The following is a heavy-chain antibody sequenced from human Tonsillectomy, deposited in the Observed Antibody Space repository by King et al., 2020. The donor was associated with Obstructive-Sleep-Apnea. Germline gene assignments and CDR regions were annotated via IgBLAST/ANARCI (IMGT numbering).Heavy chain of an antibody. CDR1: GFTFSSYG. CDR2: ISYDGNNK. Sequence: VQLVESGGGVVQPGGSLRLSCAASGFTFSSYGMHWVRQAPGKGLEWVAVISYDGNNKYYEDSVKGRFTISIDNSKNTPYLQMNSLRAEDTAMYYCAKCYNSGSYYNGPRGWGQGTLVTVSS. CDR3: AKCYNSGSYYNGPRG. D-gene: IGHD3-10*01. J-gene: IGHJ4*02. V-gene: IGHV3-30*18.